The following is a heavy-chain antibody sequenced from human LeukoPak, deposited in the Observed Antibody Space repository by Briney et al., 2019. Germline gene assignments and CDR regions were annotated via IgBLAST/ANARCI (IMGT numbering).Heavy chain of an antibody. D-gene: IGHD3-22*01. V-gene: IGHV3-48*01. CDR3: ARGSRYYDSSGYYPGTGDAFDI. J-gene: IGHJ3*02. CDR1: GFTFSSYN. Sequence: PGGSLRLSFAASGFTFSSYNLNWVRQAPGQGVESGSYFSSSSRTIYYADSVKGRFTISRDNAKNSLYLQMNRLRAEDTAVYYCARGSRYYDSSGYYPGTGDAFDIWGQGTMVTVSS. CDR2: FSSSSRTI.